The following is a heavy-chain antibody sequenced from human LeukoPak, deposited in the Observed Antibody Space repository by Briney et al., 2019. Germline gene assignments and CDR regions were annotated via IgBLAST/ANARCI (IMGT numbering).Heavy chain of an antibody. D-gene: IGHD3-9*01. J-gene: IGHJ4*02. CDR1: GGTFSGYY. V-gene: IGHV4-59*01. Sequence: KSSETLSLTCAVYGGTFSGYYWSWIRQPPGKGLEWIGSIYYSGSTNYNPSLKSRVTISVDTSKNQFSLKLSSVTAADTAVYYCARTVRLAGSSYYDILTGFGYYFDYWGQGTLVTVSS. CDR2: IYYSGST. CDR3: ARTVRLAGSSYYDILTGFGYYFDY.